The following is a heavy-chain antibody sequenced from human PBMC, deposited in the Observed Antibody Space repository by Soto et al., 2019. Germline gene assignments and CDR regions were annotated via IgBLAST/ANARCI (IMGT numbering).Heavy chain of an antibody. V-gene: IGHV1-58*02. D-gene: IGHD3-10*01. Sequence: SVKVSCKASGFTFTSSAMQWVRQARGQRLEWIGWIVVGSGNTNYAQKFQERVTITRDMSTSTAYMELSSLRSEDTAVYYCAAVRYGSGSYNYYYGMDVWGQGTLVTVSS. CDR3: AAVRYGSGSYNYYYGMDV. CDR1: GFTFTSSA. J-gene: IGHJ6*02. CDR2: IVVGSGNT.